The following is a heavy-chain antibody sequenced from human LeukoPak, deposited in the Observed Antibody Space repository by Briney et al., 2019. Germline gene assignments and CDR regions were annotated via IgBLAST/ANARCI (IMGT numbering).Heavy chain of an antibody. CDR3: ARALGSYSGYDYYWFDP. D-gene: IGHD5-12*01. J-gene: IGHJ5*02. V-gene: IGHV4-34*01. Sequence: KPSETLSLTCAVYGGSFSGYYWSWIRQPPGKGLEWIGGINHSGNTNYKPSLKSRATISVDTSKIQFSLKLSSVTAADTAVYYRARALGSYSGYDYYWFDPWGQGTLVTVSS. CDR2: INHSGNT. CDR1: GGSFSGYY.